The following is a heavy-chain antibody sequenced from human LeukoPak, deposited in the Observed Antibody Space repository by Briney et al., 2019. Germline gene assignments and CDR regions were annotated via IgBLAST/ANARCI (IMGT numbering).Heavy chain of an antibody. CDR3: AREVIAPGDSDGFDL. CDR1: VDPINSSNQL. Sequence: SDTLSLTCSVWVDPINSSNQLWRWVRQSPAEGLERIGYIHYDGHAHYNPSLNSRVSMSLDMSQNQFSLSLSSVTAEGTGIYYCAREVIAPGDSDGFDLWGQGTMVSVSS. V-gene: IGHV4-30-4*02. D-gene: IGHD2-2*01. J-gene: IGHJ3*01. CDR2: IHYDGHA.